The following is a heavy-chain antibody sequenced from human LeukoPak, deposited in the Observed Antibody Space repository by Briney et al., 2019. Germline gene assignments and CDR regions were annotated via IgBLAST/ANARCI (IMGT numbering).Heavy chain of an antibody. V-gene: IGHV3-48*02. CDR3: ERDYVYEFDY. D-gene: IGHD2/OR15-2a*01. CDR2: ISGDGNAK. J-gene: IGHJ4*02. Sequence: GGSLRLSCAASGFSFSSYSINWGRQAPGKGREWVSYISGDGNAKHYTDSVKGSFTIYRDNATHELYLQMHRVRDADTDVYFCERDYVYEFDYWGQGTLVTVSS. CDR1: GFSFSSYS.